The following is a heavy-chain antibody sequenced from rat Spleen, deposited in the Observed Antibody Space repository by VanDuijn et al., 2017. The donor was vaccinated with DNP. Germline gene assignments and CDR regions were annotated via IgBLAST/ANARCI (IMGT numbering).Heavy chain of an antibody. V-gene: IGHV5-25*01. CDR2: ISTGGGDT. Sequence: EVQLVESGGGLIQPGGSMKLSCAASGFTFGYYYMAWVRQAPTKGLEWVASISTGGGDTYYGDSVKGRFTISRDNAKSTLYLQMDSLRSEDAATYYCASVRTNYGGYRAAYHFDNWCQGVMVTVSS. CDR3: ASVRTNYGGYRAAYHFDN. D-gene: IGHD1-11*01. J-gene: IGHJ2*01. CDR1: GFTFGYYY.